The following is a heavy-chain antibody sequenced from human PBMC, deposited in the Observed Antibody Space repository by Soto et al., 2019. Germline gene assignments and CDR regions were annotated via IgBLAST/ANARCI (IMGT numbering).Heavy chain of an antibody. Sequence: SETLSLTCTVSGGSVNSGFYWSWIRQPPGKGLEWIGYVYHSGSTHYNASLQSRVTMSLDTSKNQFSLNLSSVTAADTAVYYCARGLGTTFYYYFDYWGQGTQVTVSS. CDR3: ARGLGTTFYYYFDY. J-gene: IGHJ4*02. CDR1: GGSVNSGFY. V-gene: IGHV4-31*03. CDR2: VYHSGST. D-gene: IGHD7-27*01.